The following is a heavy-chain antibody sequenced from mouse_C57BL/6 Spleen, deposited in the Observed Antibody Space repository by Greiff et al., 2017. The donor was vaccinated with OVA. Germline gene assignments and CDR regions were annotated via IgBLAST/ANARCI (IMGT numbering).Heavy chain of an antibody. CDR3: ARASDGYYDAWFAY. V-gene: IGHV5-17*01. CDR2: ISSGSSTI. J-gene: IGHJ3*01. CDR1: GFTFSDYG. D-gene: IGHD2-3*01. Sequence: DVKLVESGGGLVKPGGSLKLSCAASGFTFSDYGMHWVRQAPEKGLEWVAYISSGSSTIYYADTVKGRFTISRDNAKNTLFLQMTSLRSEDTAMYYCARASDGYYDAWFAYWGQGTLVTVSA.